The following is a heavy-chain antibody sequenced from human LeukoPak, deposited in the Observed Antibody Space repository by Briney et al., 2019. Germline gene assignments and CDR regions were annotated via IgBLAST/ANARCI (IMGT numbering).Heavy chain of an antibody. CDR2: ISSSGSGDNT. V-gene: IGHV3-23*01. Sequence: GGSLRLSCAASGVTLSTYAMSWARQAPGKGLEWVSGISSSGSGDNTYYADSVKGRFTISRDNSKNTLYLQMNSLRAEDSAVYYCARVDDLDAFDIWGQGTMVTVSS. CDR1: GVTLSTYA. J-gene: IGHJ3*02. D-gene: IGHD2-2*03. CDR3: ARVDDLDAFDI.